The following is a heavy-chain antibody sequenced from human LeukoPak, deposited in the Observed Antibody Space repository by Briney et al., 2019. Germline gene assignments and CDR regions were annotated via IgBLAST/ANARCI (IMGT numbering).Heavy chain of an antibody. CDR1: GFTFSSYS. CDR2: ISSSSSYI. Sequence: GGSLRLSCAASGFTFSSYSMNWVRQAPGKGLEWVSSISSSSSYIYYADSVKGRFTISRDNAKNSLYLQTNSLRAEDTAVYYCARDLYYDSSGYASFDPWGQGTLVTVSS. D-gene: IGHD3-22*01. V-gene: IGHV3-21*01. CDR3: ARDLYYDSSGYASFDP. J-gene: IGHJ5*02.